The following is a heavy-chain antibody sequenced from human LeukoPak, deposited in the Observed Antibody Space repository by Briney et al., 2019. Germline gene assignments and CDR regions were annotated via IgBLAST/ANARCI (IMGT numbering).Heavy chain of an antibody. V-gene: IGHV3-74*01. Sequence: GGSLRLSSAPSGFTFGSYWMHCVRQAPGKGRVWVSRIKSVGGSTAYADSVRGRFPISSDNAKHTLFLPMTSLTAEDTAVYYCARAPLHCRGDCYSLFDFWGQATLVTASS. CDR3: ARAPLHCRGDCYSLFDF. CDR2: IKSVGGST. J-gene: IGHJ4*02. D-gene: IGHD2-21*02. CDR1: GFTFGSYW.